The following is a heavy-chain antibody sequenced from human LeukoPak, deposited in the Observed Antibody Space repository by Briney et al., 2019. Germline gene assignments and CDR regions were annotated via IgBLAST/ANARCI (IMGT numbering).Heavy chain of an antibody. D-gene: IGHD2-15*01. Sequence: ASVKVSCKASGYTFTSYDINWVRQAPGQGLEWMGWINPNSGGTNYAQKFQGRVTMTRDTSISTAYMELSRLRSDDTAVYYCARVLVAATESDYWGQGTLVTVSS. J-gene: IGHJ4*02. CDR3: ARVLVAATESDY. CDR1: GYTFTSYD. V-gene: IGHV1-2*02. CDR2: INPNSGGT.